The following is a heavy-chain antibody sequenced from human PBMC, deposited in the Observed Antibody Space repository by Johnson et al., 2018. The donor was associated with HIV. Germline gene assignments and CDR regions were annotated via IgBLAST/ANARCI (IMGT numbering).Heavy chain of an antibody. CDR1: GFTFSNHH. Sequence: VQLVESGGGLVQPGGSLRLSCAVSGFTFSNHHMTWVRQAPGKGLEWVANINQDGSDRYYVDSVKGRFTISRDNAKNSLYMQMDSLRAEDTAVYYCAIGRGEFPRHAFDIWGQGTMVTVSS. CDR3: AIGRGEFPRHAFDI. V-gene: IGHV3-7*01. J-gene: IGHJ3*02. D-gene: IGHD3-10*01. CDR2: INQDGSDR.